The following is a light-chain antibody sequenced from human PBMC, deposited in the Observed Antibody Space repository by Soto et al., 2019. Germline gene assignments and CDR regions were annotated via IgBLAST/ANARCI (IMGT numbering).Light chain of an antibody. V-gene: IGKV4-1*01. CDR2: WAS. J-gene: IGKJ4*01. CDR1: QSLLSSSDNRNY. Sequence: DVVMTQSPDSLALSLGERATINCKSSQSLLSSSDNRNYLAWFQQKVGQPPKLLIRWASTRESGVPDRFSAWRSASDFTLTINRMQAEGVSVYYCQTCYRVPLTFGGGTKVELK. CDR3: QTCYRVPLT.